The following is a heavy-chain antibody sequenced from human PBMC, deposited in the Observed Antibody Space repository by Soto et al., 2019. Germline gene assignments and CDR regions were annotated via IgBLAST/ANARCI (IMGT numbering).Heavy chain of an antibody. CDR1: GGSISSSSYY. V-gene: IGHV4-39*01. D-gene: IGHD6-6*01. CDR3: ANCKSSSSRDYYHYYGMDV. CDR2: IYYSGST. Sequence: QLQLQESGPGLVKPSETLSLTCTVSGGSISSSSYYWGWIRQPPGKGLEWIGSIYYSGSTYYNPSLKSRVTISVDTPKNQCSLKLSPVTAADTAVYYCANCKSSSSRDYYHYYGMDVWGQGTTVTVSS. J-gene: IGHJ6*02.